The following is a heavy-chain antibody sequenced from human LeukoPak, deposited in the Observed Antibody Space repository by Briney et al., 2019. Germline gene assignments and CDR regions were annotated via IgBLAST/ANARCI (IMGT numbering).Heavy chain of an antibody. V-gene: IGHV1-2*02. D-gene: IGHD2-15*01. CDR3: ARGRLVVXDXMXX. J-gene: IGHJ6*03. CDR1: GYTFTGYY. CDR2: INPNSGGT. Sequence: ASVKVSCKASGYTFTGYYMHWVRQAPGQGLEWMGWINPNSGGTNYAQKFPGRVTLTRDKANTTAYMELSRLRSDDTAVYYCARGRLVVXDXMXXXGKGXTVT.